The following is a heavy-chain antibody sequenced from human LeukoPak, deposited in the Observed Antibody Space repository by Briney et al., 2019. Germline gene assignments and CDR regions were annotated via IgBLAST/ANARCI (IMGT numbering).Heavy chain of an antibody. Sequence: GGSLRLSCAASGFTFSSYDMHWVRQAPGKGLEWVALISYDGSNYHYADSVKGRFTVSRDNSKNTLYLQMNSLRPEDTAVYYCAQDACGGSCDSFDSWGQGTLVTVSS. CDR2: ISYDGSNY. CDR1: GFTFSSYD. D-gene: IGHD2-15*01. V-gene: IGHV3-30*18. J-gene: IGHJ4*02. CDR3: AQDACGGSCDSFDS.